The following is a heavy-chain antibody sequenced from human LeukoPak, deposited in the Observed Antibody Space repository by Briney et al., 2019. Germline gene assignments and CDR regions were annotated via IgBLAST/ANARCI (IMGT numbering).Heavy chain of an antibody. CDR2: ISGYDGKT. V-gene: IGHV1-18*01. CDR3: ARDFHRARVDCFDP. Sequence: ASVKVSCKASGYTFTSYGISWVRQAPGQGPEWMGWISGYDGKTNYAQKFQGRVTMTTDTSTNTAYMELRTLRSDDTAVYYCARDFHRARVDCFDPWGQGTLVTVSS. J-gene: IGHJ5*02. D-gene: IGHD2-15*01. CDR1: GYTFTSYG.